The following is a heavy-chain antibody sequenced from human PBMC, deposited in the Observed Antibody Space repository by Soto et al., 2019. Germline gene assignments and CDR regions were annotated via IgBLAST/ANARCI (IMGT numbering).Heavy chain of an antibody. CDR2: INNDETTT. D-gene: IGHD3-16*01. CDR3: ASGVVGGVIVH. J-gene: IGHJ5*02. CDR1: GFAFRSYW. V-gene: IGHV3-74*01. Sequence: VQLVESGGGLVQPGGSLRLSCAASGFAFRSYWMHWVRQVPGKGLVWVSRINNDETTTSYADSVKGRFTISRDNAENTLYLQMNSLRVEDTAVYYCASGVVGGVIVHWGQGTLVTVSS.